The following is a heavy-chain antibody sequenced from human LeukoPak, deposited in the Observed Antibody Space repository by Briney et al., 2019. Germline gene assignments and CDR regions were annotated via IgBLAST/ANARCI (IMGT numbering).Heavy chain of an antibody. CDR2: IGGSGAST. D-gene: IGHD3-10*01. J-gene: IGHJ4*02. Sequence: GGSLRLSCAASEFTFSTYAMHWVRQAPGKGPEWVSTIGGSGASTYYADSVKGRFTISRDNSKNTLYLQMNSLRVEDTAVYYCARKAGYYYGSGDYWGQGTLVTVSS. CDR3: ARKAGYYYGSGDY. V-gene: IGHV3-23*01. CDR1: EFTFSTYA.